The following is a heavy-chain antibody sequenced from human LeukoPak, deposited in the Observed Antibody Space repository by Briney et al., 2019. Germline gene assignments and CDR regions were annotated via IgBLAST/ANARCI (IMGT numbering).Heavy chain of an antibody. CDR1: GFTFSSYS. CDR2: ISSNGGST. CDR3: AREVNWRFDY. V-gene: IGHV3-64*01. J-gene: IGHJ4*02. D-gene: IGHD1-1*01. Sequence: GGSLRLSCAAPGFTFSSYSMYWVRQAPGKGLEYVSAISSNGGSTYYANSVKGRFTISRDNSKNTLYLQMGSLRGEDMAVYYCAREVNWRFDYWGQGTLVTVSS.